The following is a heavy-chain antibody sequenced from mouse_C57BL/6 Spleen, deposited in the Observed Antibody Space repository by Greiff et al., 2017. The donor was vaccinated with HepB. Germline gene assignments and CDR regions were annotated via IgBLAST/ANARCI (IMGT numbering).Heavy chain of an antibody. CDR1: GYTFTSYW. Sequence: VKLQQPGAELVKPGASVKVSCKASGYTFTSYWMHWVKQRPGQGLEWIGRIHPSDSDTNYNQKFKGKATLTVDKSSSTAYMQLSSLTSEDSAVYYCAISRGNFVFDYWGQGTTLTVSS. CDR3: AISRGNFVFDY. D-gene: IGHD2-1*01. J-gene: IGHJ2*01. V-gene: IGHV1-74*01. CDR2: IHPSDSDT.